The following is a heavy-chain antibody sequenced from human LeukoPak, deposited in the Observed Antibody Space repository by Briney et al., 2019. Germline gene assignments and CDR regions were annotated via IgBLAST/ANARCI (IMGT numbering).Heavy chain of an antibody. J-gene: IGHJ4*02. CDR2: ISSSANYI. D-gene: IGHD5-12*01. V-gene: IGHV3-21*01. CDR1: GFTFSSYS. CDR3: ARKSGYARDY. Sequence: PGGSLRLSCAASGFTFSSYSMNWVRQGPGKGLEWVSSISSSANYIYYADSVKGRFTISRDNAKNSLYLQMNSLRAEDTAVYYCARKSGYARDYWGQGNLVTVSS.